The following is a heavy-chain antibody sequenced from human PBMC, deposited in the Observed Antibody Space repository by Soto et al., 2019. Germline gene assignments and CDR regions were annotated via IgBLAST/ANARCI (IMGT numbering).Heavy chain of an antibody. V-gene: IGHV4-30-4*01. D-gene: IGHD3-22*01. J-gene: IGHJ4*02. CDR1: GGSISSGAYY. Sequence: QVQLQESGPGLVKPSQTLSLTCTVSGGSISSGAYYWSWIRQPPGKGLEWIGYIYYSGSTYYNPSLKSRASISEDTSKRQFSLKLSSVTGADTAVYYCDRGGCSGYYYFDYWGQGTLVTVSS. CDR2: IYYSGST. CDR3: DRGGCSGYYYFDY.